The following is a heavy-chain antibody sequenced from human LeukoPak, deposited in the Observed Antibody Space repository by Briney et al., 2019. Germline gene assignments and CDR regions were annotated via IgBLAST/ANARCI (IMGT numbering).Heavy chain of an antibody. CDR3: ARGRGYYSLDAFDI. CDR2: VNSDGSST. D-gene: IGHD3-3*01. V-gene: IGHV3-74*01. J-gene: IGHJ3*02. CDR1: GFTFSSYW. Sequence: PGGSLRLSCAGSGFTFSSYWMHWVRQAPGKGLVWVSRVNSDGSSTSYADSVKVRFTISRDNAKNTLYLQMNSLRAEDTAVYYCARGRGYYSLDAFDIWGQGTMVTVSS.